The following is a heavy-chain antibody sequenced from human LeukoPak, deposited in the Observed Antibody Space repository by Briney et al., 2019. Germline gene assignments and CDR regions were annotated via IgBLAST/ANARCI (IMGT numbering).Heavy chain of an antibody. J-gene: IGHJ4*02. CDR3: AKGDYYDSSGYYFYFDY. D-gene: IGHD3-22*01. V-gene: IGHV3-33*06. Sequence: GGSLRLSCAASGFTFSSYGMHWVRQAPGKGLEWVAVIWYDGSNKYYADSVKGRFTISRDNSKNTLYLQMNSLRAEDTAVYYCAKGDYYDSSGYYFYFDYWGQGTLVTVSS. CDR2: IWYDGSNK. CDR1: GFTFSSYG.